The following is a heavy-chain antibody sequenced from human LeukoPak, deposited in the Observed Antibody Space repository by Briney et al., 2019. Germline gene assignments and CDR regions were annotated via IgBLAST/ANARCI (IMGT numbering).Heavy chain of an antibody. CDR3: ARSHYDFWSGYYGISFGAFDI. V-gene: IGHV1-18*01. J-gene: IGHJ3*02. Sequence: GASVKVSCKASGYTFTSYGISWVRQAPGQGLEWMGWISAYNGNTNYAQKLQGRVTMTTDTSTSTAYMELRSLRSDDTAVYYCARSHYDFWSGYYGISFGAFDIWGQGTMVTVSS. D-gene: IGHD3-3*01. CDR2: ISAYNGNT. CDR1: GYTFTSYG.